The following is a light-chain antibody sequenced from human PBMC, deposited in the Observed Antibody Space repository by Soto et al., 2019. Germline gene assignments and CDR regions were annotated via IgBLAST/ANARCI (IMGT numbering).Light chain of an antibody. CDR3: QQVNSSPFT. Sequence: DIPLTQSPSFLSASVGDRLTITCRASQDIRSSLAWYQQKPGKAPNLLIYTVSTLQSGVPSRFSGSRSGTESTLTISSLQPEDFATYNCQQVNSSPFTFGGGTKVEI. V-gene: IGKV1-9*01. CDR2: TVS. J-gene: IGKJ4*01. CDR1: QDIRSS.